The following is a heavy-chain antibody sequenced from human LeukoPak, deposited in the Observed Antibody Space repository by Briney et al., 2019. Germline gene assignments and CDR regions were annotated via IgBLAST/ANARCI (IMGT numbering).Heavy chain of an antibody. CDR1: GFTFTNYA. V-gene: IGHV3-23*01. Sequence: GGSLRLSCAASGFTFTNYAMTWVRQAPGKGLEWVSGISEGVGNTYYADSVKGRFTISRDHSKNTLYLQMNSLRAEDTALYYCAKREKGTTGKFFDYWGQGTLVTVSS. J-gene: IGHJ4*02. CDR2: ISEGVGNT. D-gene: IGHD4-17*01. CDR3: AKREKGTTGKFFDY.